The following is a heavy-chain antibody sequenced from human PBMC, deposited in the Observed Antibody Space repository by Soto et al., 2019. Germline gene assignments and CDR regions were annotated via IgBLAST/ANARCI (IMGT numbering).Heavy chain of an antibody. J-gene: IGHJ5*02. Sequence: ASVKVSCRASGYTFTNYAMHWVRQAPGQRLEWMGWINAGNGNTKYSQKFQGRVTITRDTSASTAYMELSSLRSEDTAVYYCATVRAATNLFDPWGRGTLVTVFS. CDR2: INAGNGNT. CDR1: GYTFTNYA. CDR3: ATVRAATNLFDP. D-gene: IGHD6-13*01. V-gene: IGHV1-3*01.